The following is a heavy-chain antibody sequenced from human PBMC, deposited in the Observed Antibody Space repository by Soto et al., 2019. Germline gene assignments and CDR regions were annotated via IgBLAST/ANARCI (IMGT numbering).Heavy chain of an antibody. V-gene: IGHV3-11*01. D-gene: IGHD3-3*01. CDR2: ISGRSDVI. CDR3: ARERAPEIRCDS. Sequence: QVHLAESGGGLVKPGGSLRLSCVASGFSLSDYYMSWIRQAPGKGLEWVSYISGRSDVIHYADSVKGRFTVSRDNGRHAVFLPMDSLRAEDSGTYYGARERAPEIRCDSWGQGTLVTVSS. J-gene: IGHJ5*01. CDR1: GFSLSDYY.